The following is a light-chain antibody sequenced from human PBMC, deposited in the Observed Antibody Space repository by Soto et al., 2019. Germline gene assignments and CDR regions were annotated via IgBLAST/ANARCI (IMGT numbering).Light chain of an antibody. J-gene: IGLJ1*01. Sequence: QSALTQPPSASGSPGQSVTISCTGTISDVGAYNYVSWYQRHPGKAPKLLIYEVSKRPSGVPDRFSGSKSANTASLTVSGLQADDEADYYCVSYAGSNNYVFGTGTQLTVL. CDR1: ISDVGAYNY. V-gene: IGLV2-8*01. CDR3: VSYAGSNNYV. CDR2: EVS.